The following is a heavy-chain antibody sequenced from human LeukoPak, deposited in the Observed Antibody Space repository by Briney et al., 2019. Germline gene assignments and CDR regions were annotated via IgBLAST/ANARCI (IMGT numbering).Heavy chain of an antibody. J-gene: IGHJ5*02. CDR2: INQDGSEK. CDR3: VTDSAEFDP. Sequence: GGSLRLSCAASGFTLSSYWMSWVRQAPGKGLEWVADINQDGSEKYYVDSVKGRFTISRDNAKNSLYLEMNSLRAEDTAVYYCVTDSAEFDPWGQGTLVTVSS. V-gene: IGHV3-7*01. CDR1: GFTLSSYW. D-gene: IGHD2-15*01.